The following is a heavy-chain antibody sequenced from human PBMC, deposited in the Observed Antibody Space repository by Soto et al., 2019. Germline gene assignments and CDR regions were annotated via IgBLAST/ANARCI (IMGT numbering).Heavy chain of an antibody. J-gene: IGHJ6*01. CDR3: AKDRGLGSDAANYQYYGMDV. V-gene: IGHV3-9*01. Sequence: GGSLRLSCAASGFTFDDYAMHWVRQAPGKGLEWVSGINWNSGRIGYADSVKGRFTISRDNAKTSLYLQMNSLRAEDTALYYCAKDRGLGSDAANYQYYGMDVWGQGTTVTVSS. CDR2: INWNSGRI. D-gene: IGHD3-10*01. CDR1: GFTFDDYA.